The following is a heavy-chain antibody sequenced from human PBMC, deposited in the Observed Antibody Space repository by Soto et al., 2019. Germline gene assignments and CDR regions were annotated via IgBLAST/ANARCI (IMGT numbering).Heavy chain of an antibody. V-gene: IGHV1-69*01. Sequence: QVQLVQSGXEVKKPGXSVXVXXXASGGTFSSYAISWVRQAPGQGLEWMGGITPISGTANYAQKFQGRVTITADESTSTAYMELSSLRSEDTAVYYCARSQGSSTSLEIYYYYYYGMDVWGQGTTVTVSS. J-gene: IGHJ6*02. CDR1: GGTFSSYA. CDR2: ITPISGTA. CDR3: ARSQGSSTSLEIYYYYYYGMDV. D-gene: IGHD2-2*01.